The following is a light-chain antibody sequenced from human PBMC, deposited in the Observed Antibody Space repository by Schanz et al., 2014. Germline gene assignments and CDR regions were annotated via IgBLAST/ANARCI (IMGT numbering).Light chain of an antibody. J-gene: IGKJ4*01. CDR2: GAF. V-gene: IGKV3-20*01. CDR1: QSVSNN. CDR3: QQYGSSPLSLT. Sequence: EIVLTQSPATLSLSPGERVTLSCRASQSVSNNLAWYQQKPGQAPRLLIYGAFDRATGIPDRFSGSGSGTDFTLTISRLEPEDFAVYYCQQYGSSPLSLTFGGGTKVEIK.